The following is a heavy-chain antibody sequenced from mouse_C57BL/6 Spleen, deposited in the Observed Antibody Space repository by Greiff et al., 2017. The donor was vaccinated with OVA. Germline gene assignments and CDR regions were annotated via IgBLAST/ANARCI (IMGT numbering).Heavy chain of an antibody. V-gene: IGHV1-18*01. CDR2: INPNNGGT. CDR3: ARDSSGYFDY. Sequence: VHVKQSGPELVKPGASVKIPCKASGYTFTDYNMDWVKQSHGKSLEWIGDINPNNGGTIYNQKFKGKATLTVDKSSSTAYMELRSLTSEDTAVYYCARDSSGYFDYWGQGTTLTVSS. J-gene: IGHJ2*01. CDR1: GYTFTDYN. D-gene: IGHD3-2*02.